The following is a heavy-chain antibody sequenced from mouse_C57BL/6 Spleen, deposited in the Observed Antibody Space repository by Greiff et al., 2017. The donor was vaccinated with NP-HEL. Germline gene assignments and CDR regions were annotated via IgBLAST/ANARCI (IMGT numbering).Heavy chain of an antibody. V-gene: IGHV1-53*01. CDR3: ARDSGYAFDY. J-gene: IGHJ2*01. Sequence: QVQLQQPGTELVKPGASVKLSCKASGYTFINYWMHWVKQRPGQGLEWIGDINPSNGGTNYNETFKNKATLTADKSSGTAYMQLSSLTSEDSAVYYCARDSGYAFDYWGQGTTLTVSS. CDR2: INPSNGGT. D-gene: IGHD3-2*02. CDR1: GYTFINYW.